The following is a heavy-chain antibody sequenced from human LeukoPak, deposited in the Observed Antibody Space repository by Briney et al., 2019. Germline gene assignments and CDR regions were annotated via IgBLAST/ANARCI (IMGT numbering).Heavy chain of an antibody. J-gene: IGHJ4*02. CDR3: ARDANLGFGELLGAYYFDY. D-gene: IGHD3-10*01. Sequence: VASVKVSCKASGYTFTGYYMHWVRQAPGQGLEWMGWINPNSGGTIYAQKFQGRVTMTEDTSTDTAYMELSSLRSEDTAVYYCARDANLGFGELLGAYYFDYWGQGTLVTVSS. V-gene: IGHV1-2*02. CDR2: INPNSGGT. CDR1: GYTFTGYY.